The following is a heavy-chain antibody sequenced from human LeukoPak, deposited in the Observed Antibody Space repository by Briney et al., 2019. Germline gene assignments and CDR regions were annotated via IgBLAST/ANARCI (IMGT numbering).Heavy chain of an antibody. Sequence: GGSLRLSCAASGFTFSSYWMTWIRQAPGKGLEWVANIKQDGSEKFYVDSVKDRFTISRDNAKNSLYLQMNSLRAEDTAVYYCARDPYERSGYYLFGTFDIWGQGTMVTISS. CDR1: GFTFSSYW. V-gene: IGHV3-7*01. CDR2: IKQDGSEK. D-gene: IGHD3-22*01. CDR3: ARDPYERSGYYLFGTFDI. J-gene: IGHJ3*02.